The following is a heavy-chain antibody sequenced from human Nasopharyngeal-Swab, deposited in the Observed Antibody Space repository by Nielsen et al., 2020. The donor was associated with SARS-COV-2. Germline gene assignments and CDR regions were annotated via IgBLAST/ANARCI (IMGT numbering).Heavy chain of an antibody. CDR1: GFTFSSYS. V-gene: IGHV3-21*01. CDR2: ISSSSSYI. CDR3: ARGDRSGSYYPDY. Sequence: GGSLRLSCAASGFTFSSYSMNWVRQAPGKGLEWVSSISSSSSYIYYADSVKGRFTISRDNAKNSLYLQMNSLRAEDTAVYYCARGDRSGSYYPDYWGQVTLVTVSS. J-gene: IGHJ4*02. D-gene: IGHD3-10*01.